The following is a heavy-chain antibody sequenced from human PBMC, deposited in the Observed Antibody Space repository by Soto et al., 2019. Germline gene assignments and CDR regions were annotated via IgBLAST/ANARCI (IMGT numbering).Heavy chain of an antibody. CDR2: ISGGAGDT. V-gene: IGHV3-23*01. Sequence: GGSLRLSCAASGFAFSNYAMNWVRQAPGKGLEWVSAISGGAGDTYYADSVKGRFTISRDNSKNTLYLQMKSLRAEDTAVYYCAKSSRITLVRGVTDYWGQGTLVTVSS. D-gene: IGHD3-10*01. CDR3: AKSSRITLVRGVTDY. J-gene: IGHJ4*02. CDR1: GFAFSNYA.